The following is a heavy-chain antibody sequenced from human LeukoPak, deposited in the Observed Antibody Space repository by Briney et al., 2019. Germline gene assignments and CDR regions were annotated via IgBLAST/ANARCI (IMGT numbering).Heavy chain of an antibody. D-gene: IGHD2-15*01. J-gene: IGHJ4*02. Sequence: ASVKVSCKASGYTFTSYYMHWVRQAPGQGLEWMGIINPSGGSTSYAQKFQGRVTMTRDMSTSTVYMELSSLRSEVTAVYYCARDSPVVAALDYWGQGTLVTVSS. CDR2: INPSGGST. CDR1: GYTFTSYY. V-gene: IGHV1-46*01. CDR3: ARDSPVVAALDY.